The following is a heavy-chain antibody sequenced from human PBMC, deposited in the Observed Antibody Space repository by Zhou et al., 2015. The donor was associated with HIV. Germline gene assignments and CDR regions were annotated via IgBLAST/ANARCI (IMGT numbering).Heavy chain of an antibody. J-gene: IGHJ4*02. Sequence: EVQLVESGGGLVQPGRSLRLSCAASGFTFDDYAMHWVRQAPGKGLEWVSGISWNSGSIGYADSVKGRFTISRDNAKNSLYLQMNSLRAEDTALYYCANLGGAHTDWGQGTLVTVSS. CDR2: ISWNSGSI. CDR3: ANLGGAHTD. D-gene: IGHD1-26*01. CDR1: GFTFDDYA. V-gene: IGHV3-9*01.